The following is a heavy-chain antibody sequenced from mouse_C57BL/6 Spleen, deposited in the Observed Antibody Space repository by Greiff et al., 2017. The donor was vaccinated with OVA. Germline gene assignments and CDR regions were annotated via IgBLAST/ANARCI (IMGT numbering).Heavy chain of an antibody. CDR2: IHPSDSDT. CDR3: AIPAYYGNYDYAMDY. Sequence: QVQLQQPGAELVKPGASVKVSCKASGYTFTSYWMHWVKQRPGQGLEWIGRIHPSDSDTNYNQKFKGKATLTVDKSSSTAYMQLSSLTSEDSAVYYCAIPAYYGNYDYAMDYWGQGTSVTVSS. CDR1: GYTFTSYW. V-gene: IGHV1-74*01. J-gene: IGHJ4*01. D-gene: IGHD2-10*01.